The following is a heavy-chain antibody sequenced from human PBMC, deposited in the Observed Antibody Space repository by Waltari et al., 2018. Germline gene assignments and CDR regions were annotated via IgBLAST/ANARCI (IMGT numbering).Heavy chain of an antibody. D-gene: IGHD6-13*01. CDR1: GFTFSDYA. CDR2: IRTNVDGGTT. CDR3: SKNRAAGGHWYFDL. J-gene: IGHJ2*01. Sequence: EVQLEESGGGLVQPGRSLRLSCSSSGFTFSDYAMSWFRLAPGKGLGWIGFIRTNVDGGTTVYAASVKGRFTISRDDSKNIAYLQTNSLKTEDTAIYYCSKNRAAGGHWYFDLWGRGTLVTVSS. V-gene: IGHV3-49*03.